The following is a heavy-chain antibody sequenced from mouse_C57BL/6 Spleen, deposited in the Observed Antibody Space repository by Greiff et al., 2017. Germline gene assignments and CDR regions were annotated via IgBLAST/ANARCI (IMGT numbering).Heavy chain of an antibody. J-gene: IGHJ2*01. Sequence: VKLMESGPGLVAPSQSLSITRTVSGFSLTSYAISWVRQPPGKGLEWLGVIWPGGGTNSNSALKSRLSISKDNSKSLVFLKMNSLQTDDTARYYCARKGDGGYFDYWGQGTTLTVSS. CDR1: GFSLTSYA. V-gene: IGHV2-9-1*01. D-gene: IGHD1-1*01. CDR2: IWPGGGT. CDR3: ARKGDGGYFDY.